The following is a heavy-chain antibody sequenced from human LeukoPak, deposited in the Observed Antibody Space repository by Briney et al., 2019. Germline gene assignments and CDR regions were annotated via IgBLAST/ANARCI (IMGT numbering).Heavy chain of an antibody. Sequence: GGSLRLSCAASGFTFSSYGMHWVRQAPGKGLEWVTFIRYDGSNKYYADSVKGRFTISRDNSKNTLYLQMNSLRAEDTAVYYCAKGIGYYDSKPYLSPVDYWGQGTLVTVSS. J-gene: IGHJ4*02. CDR3: AKGIGYYDSKPYLSPVDY. D-gene: IGHD3-22*01. V-gene: IGHV3-30*02. CDR1: GFTFSSYG. CDR2: IRYDGSNK.